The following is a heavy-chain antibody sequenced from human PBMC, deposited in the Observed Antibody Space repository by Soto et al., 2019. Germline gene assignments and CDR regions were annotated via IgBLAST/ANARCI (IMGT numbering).Heavy chain of an antibody. Sequence: QVQLVESGGGVVQPGRSLRLSCAASGFTFSSYGMHWVRQAPGKGLEWVAVISYDGSNKYYADSVKGRFTISRDNSKNTLDLQMNSLRAEDTAVYYCAKDRGGSCSPDGCYYYGMDVWGQGTTVTVSS. CDR1: GFTFSSYG. D-gene: IGHD2-15*01. CDR3: AKDRGGSCSPDGCYYYGMDV. J-gene: IGHJ6*02. V-gene: IGHV3-30*18. CDR2: ISYDGSNK.